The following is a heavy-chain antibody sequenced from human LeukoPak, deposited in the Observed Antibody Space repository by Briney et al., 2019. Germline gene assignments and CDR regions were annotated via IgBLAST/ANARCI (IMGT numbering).Heavy chain of an antibody. V-gene: IGHV3-21*01. CDR1: GFTFTNHA. D-gene: IGHD3-3*01. CDR3: TRDGERFLEWLLSNYYYYMDV. Sequence: GGSLRLSCAASGFTFTNHAMSWVRQAPGKGLKWVSSISSSSSYIYYADSVKGRFTISRDNAKNSLYLQMNSLRAEDTAVYYCTRDGERFLEWLLSNYYYYMDVWGKGTTVTVSS. CDR2: ISSSSSYI. J-gene: IGHJ6*03.